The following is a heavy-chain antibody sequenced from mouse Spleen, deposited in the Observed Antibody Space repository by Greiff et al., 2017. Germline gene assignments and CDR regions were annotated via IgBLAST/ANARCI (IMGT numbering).Heavy chain of an antibody. V-gene: IGHV5-9*01. CDR3: ARRLPMDY. Sequence: VESGGGLVKPGGSLKLSCAASGFTFSSYTMSWVRQTPEKRLEWVATISSGGGNTYYPDSVKGRFTISRDNAKNTLYLQMSSLRSEDTALYYCARRLPMDYWGQGTTLTVSS. CDR1: GFTFSSYT. D-gene: IGHD2-10*01. CDR2: ISSGGGNT. J-gene: IGHJ2*01.